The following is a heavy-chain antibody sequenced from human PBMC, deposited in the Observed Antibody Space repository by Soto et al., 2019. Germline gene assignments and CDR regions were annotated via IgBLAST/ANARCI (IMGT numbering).Heavy chain of an antibody. D-gene: IGHD2-2*01. CDR1: GGSISSSSYY. J-gene: IGHJ5*01. Sequence: PSETLSLTCTVSGGSISSSSYYWSWIRQHPGKGLEWIGYIYYSGSSYYNPSLKSRITMSVDTSNNQFSLRLNSVTAADTAVYYCARGVRHCSASCYLDWFASWGQGTLVTGSS. CDR2: IYYSGSS. CDR3: ARGVRHCSASCYLDWFAS. V-gene: IGHV4-31*03.